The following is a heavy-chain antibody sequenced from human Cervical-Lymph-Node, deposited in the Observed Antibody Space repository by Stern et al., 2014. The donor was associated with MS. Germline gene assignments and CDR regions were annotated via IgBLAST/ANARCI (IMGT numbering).Heavy chain of an antibody. CDR3: VRDWSSNAYKSEDY. V-gene: IGHV3-33*01. J-gene: IGHJ4*02. CDR2: IWHDGSKT. Sequence: DQLVESGGGVVQPGRSLRLSCIASGFTFSHYGMHWVRQAPGQGLGGGATIWHDGSKTYYADSVRGRFTISRDNSKNTLSLQMNSLRVDDTAVYYCVRDWSSNAYKSEDYWGQGTLVTVSS. CDR1: GFTFSHYG. D-gene: IGHD4-11*01.